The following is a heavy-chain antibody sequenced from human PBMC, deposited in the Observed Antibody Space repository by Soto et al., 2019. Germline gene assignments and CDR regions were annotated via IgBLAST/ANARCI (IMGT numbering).Heavy chain of an antibody. V-gene: IGHV1-69*13. Sequence: ASVKVSCKASGGTFGSYAISWVRQAPGQGLEWMGGIIPIFGTANYAQKFQGRVTITADESTSTAYMELSSLRSEDTAVYYCARAGSDYYDSSGPSYYFDYWGQGTLVTVSS. CDR1: GGTFGSYA. J-gene: IGHJ4*02. D-gene: IGHD3-22*01. CDR3: ARAGSDYYDSSGPSYYFDY. CDR2: IIPIFGTA.